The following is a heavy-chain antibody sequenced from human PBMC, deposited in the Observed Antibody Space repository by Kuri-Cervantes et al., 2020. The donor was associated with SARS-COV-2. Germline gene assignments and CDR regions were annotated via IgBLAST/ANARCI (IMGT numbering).Heavy chain of an antibody. CDR1: GFTFSDYY. V-gene: IGHV3-11*01. CDR3: ARGPAVRGGDWIYFDY. Sequence: GESLKISCAASGFTFSDYYMSWIRQAPGKGLKWVSYISSSGSTIYYADSVKGRFTISRDNAKNSLYLQMNSLRAEDTAVYYCARGPAVRGGDWIYFDYWGQGTLVTVSS. CDR2: ISSSGSTI. J-gene: IGHJ4*02. D-gene: IGHD2-21*02.